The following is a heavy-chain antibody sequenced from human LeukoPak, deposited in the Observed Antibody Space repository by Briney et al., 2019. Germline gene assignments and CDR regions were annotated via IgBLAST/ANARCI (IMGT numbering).Heavy chain of an antibody. CDR3: AKSDKGLRWYFDY. CDR1: GFTFRSYA. Sequence: PGGSLRLSCAASGFTFRSYAVTWVRQTPGKGLEWVTAINSGGDRAYYADSVKGRFTISRDNSKNTLYLQMNSLRAEDTAVYYCAKSDKGLRWYFDYWGQGTLVTVSS. CDR2: INSGGDRA. J-gene: IGHJ4*02. D-gene: IGHD4-23*01. V-gene: IGHV3-23*01.